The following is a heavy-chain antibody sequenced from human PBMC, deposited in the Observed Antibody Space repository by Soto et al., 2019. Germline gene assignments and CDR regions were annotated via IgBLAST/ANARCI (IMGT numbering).Heavy chain of an antibody. CDR3: ARIYTFEGMDV. D-gene: IGHD3-16*01. V-gene: IGHV3-72*01. J-gene: IGHJ6*02. Sequence: EVQLVESGGGLVQPGGSLRLSCAASGFTFSDHYMDWVHQAPGKVLEWLGRTRNKANSYTTEYAASVKGRFIISRDDSRNSLYLQMNSLKTEDTAVYYCARIYTFEGMDVWGQGTTVTVSS. CDR2: TRNKANSYTT. CDR1: GFTFSDHY.